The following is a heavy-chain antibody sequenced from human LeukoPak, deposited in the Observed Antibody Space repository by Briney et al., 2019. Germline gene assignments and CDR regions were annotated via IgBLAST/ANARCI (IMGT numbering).Heavy chain of an antibody. CDR1: GGSFSGYY. V-gene: IGHV4-34*01. CDR2: INHSGIT. J-gene: IGHJ4*02. Sequence: PSETLSLTCAVYGGSFSGYYWSWIRQPPGKGLEWIGEINHSGITNYNPSPKSRVTISVDTSKNKFSLKLRSVTAADRAVYYCAKRAVRGVSDYWGQGTLVTVSS. CDR3: AKRAVRGVSDY. D-gene: IGHD3-10*01.